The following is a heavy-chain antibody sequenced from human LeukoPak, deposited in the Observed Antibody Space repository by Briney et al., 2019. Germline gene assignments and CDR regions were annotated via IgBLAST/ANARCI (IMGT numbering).Heavy chain of an antibody. V-gene: IGHV4-34*01. CDR1: GGSFSGYY. CDR2: INHSGST. J-gene: IGHJ4*02. Sequence: SETLSLTCAVYGGSFSGYYWSWIRQPPGKGLEWIGEINHSGSTNYNPSLKSRVTISVDTSKSQFSLKLSSVTAADTAVYYCARDRYYYDSSGKFDYWGQGTLVTVSS. D-gene: IGHD3-22*01. CDR3: ARDRYYYDSSGKFDY.